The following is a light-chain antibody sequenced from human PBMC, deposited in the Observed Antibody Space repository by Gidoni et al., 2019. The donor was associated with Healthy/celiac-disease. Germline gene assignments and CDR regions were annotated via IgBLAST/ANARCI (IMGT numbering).Light chain of an antibody. Sequence: EIVMTQSPATLSVSPGERATLTCRASQSVSSNLAWYQRQPGQAPRLLIYGASTRATGIPARFSGSGSGTDFTLTISSLQSEDFAVCYCQQYNNWPKTFGQGTKVEIK. CDR1: QSVSSN. J-gene: IGKJ1*01. V-gene: IGKV3-15*01. CDR3: QQYNNWPKT. CDR2: GAS.